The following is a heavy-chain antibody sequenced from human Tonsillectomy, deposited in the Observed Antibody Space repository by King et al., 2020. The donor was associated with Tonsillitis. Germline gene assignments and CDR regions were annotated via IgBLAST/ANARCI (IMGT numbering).Heavy chain of an antibody. CDR3: ANDLPAAANTGTFYGMDV. Sequence: VQLVESGGGLVQPGKSLRLSCAASGFRFDDFAMHWVRQAPGKGLEWVSSISWNSDHIGYADSVKGRFTISRDNAKNALYLEMRTLRPEDTALYYCANDLPAAANTGTFYGMDVWGQGTTVTVSS. CDR1: GFRFDDFA. D-gene: IGHD6-13*01. J-gene: IGHJ6*02. V-gene: IGHV3-9*01. CDR2: ISWNSDHI.